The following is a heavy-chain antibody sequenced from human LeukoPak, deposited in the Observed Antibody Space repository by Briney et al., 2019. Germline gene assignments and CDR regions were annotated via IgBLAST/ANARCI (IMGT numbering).Heavy chain of an antibody. D-gene: IGHD3-22*01. J-gene: IGHJ4*02. Sequence: GGSLRLSCAASGFRFSRHGMYWVRQAPGKGLEFVAVVSDDGSNKYHADSVKGRFTISRDNSKDTLYLQMNSLRAEDTAVYYCAKAAPKGITMILVEYYFDFWGQGTLVTVSS. CDR2: VSDDGSNK. V-gene: IGHV3-30*18. CDR3: AKAAPKGITMILVEYYFDF. CDR1: GFRFSRHG.